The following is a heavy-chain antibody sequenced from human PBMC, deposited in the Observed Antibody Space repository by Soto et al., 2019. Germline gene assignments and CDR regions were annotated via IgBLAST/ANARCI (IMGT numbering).Heavy chain of an antibody. CDR2: ISAYNGNT. V-gene: IGHV1-18*01. Sequence: QVQLVQSGAEVKKPGASVKVSCKASGSSFTTYGLNWVRQAPGEGLEWMGWISAYNGNTKYAQKFQDRVTVTADTSTSTAYMELRSLTSDDTAVYYCARGYYDFSTDYDHWGQGTLVTVSS. J-gene: IGHJ4*02. CDR3: ARGYYDFSTDYDH. CDR1: GSSFTTYG. D-gene: IGHD3-3*01.